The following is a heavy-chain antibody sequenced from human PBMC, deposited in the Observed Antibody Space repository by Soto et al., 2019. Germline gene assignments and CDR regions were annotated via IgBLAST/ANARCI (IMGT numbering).Heavy chain of an antibody. CDR1: GFTFNTYD. J-gene: IGHJ5*02. V-gene: IGHV3-21*01. D-gene: IGHD2-21*01. CDR2: ITASIAYI. CDR3: VMSGTARLLRHSWFDT. Sequence: EVQLVESGGGLVQPGGFLRLSCAASGFTFNTYDMNWVRQAPGKGLEWVSSITASIAYIYYADSVRGRITISRDNAKNSLFLQMHSLRAEDTAVYYCVMSGTARLLRHSWFDTWGQGTLVTVSS.